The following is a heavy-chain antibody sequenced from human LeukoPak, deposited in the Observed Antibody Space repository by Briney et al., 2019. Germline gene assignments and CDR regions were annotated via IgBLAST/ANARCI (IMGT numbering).Heavy chain of an antibody. Sequence: SETLSLTCAVYGGSFSGYYWSWIRQPPGKGLEWIGYIYYSGSTNYNPSLKSRVTISVDTSKNQFSLKLSSVTAADTAVYYCARGTDYGDYPGYYMDVWGKGTTVTVSS. D-gene: IGHD4-17*01. V-gene: IGHV4-59*01. CDR3: ARGTDYGDYPGYYMDV. J-gene: IGHJ6*03. CDR1: GGSFSGYY. CDR2: IYYSGST.